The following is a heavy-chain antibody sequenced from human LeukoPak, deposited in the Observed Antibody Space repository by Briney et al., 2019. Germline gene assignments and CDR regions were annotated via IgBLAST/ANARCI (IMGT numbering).Heavy chain of an antibody. CDR3: ASRQGLGWHYVN. Sequence: GGSLRLSCVDSGFTFSSYALSWVRQVPGKGLKWVSGISDNGGSTYYADSVKGRFTISRDNSKNTLYLQMNSLRVEDTAKYYCASRQGLGWHYVNWGQGTLVTVSS. V-gene: IGHV3-23*01. J-gene: IGHJ4*02. CDR1: GFTFSSYA. CDR2: ISDNGGST. D-gene: IGHD3-10*02.